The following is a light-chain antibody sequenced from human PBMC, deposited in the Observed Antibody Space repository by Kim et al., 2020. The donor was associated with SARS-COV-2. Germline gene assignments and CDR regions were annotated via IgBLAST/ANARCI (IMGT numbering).Light chain of an antibody. CDR3: QQYNNWPL. V-gene: IGKV3-15*01. Sequence: SVSPGERATLSCRASQSVSSNLAWYQQKPGRAPRLLIYGASTRATGIPARFSGSGSGTEFTLTISSLQSEDFAVYYCQQYNNWPLFGGGTKVEIK. CDR2: GAS. CDR1: QSVSSN. J-gene: IGKJ4*01.